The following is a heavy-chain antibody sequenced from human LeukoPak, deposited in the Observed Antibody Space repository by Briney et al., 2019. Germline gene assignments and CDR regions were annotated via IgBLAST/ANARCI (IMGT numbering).Heavy chain of an antibody. CDR1: GFTFSSYA. CDR2: ISGSGGST. Sequence: PGGSLRLSCAASGFTFSSYAMSWVRQAPGKGLEWVSAISGSGGSTYYADSVKGRFTISRDNSKNTLYLQMNSLRAEDTAVYYCAKDLYYYDSSGYYSTGGYFDCWGQGTLVTVSS. CDR3: AKDLYYYDSSGYYSTGGYFDC. J-gene: IGHJ4*02. D-gene: IGHD3-22*01. V-gene: IGHV3-23*01.